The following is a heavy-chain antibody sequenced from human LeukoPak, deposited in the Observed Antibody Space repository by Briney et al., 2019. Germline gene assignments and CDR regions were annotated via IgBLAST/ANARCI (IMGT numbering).Heavy chain of an antibody. CDR1: GGTFSSYA. Sequence: SVKVSCKASGGTFSSYAISWMRQAPGRGLEWMGGIIPIFGTANYAQKFQGRVTITADESTSTAYMELSSLRSEDTAVYYCARDGTLVYGDTNYYYYGMDVWGQGTTVTVSS. V-gene: IGHV1-69*13. J-gene: IGHJ6*02. CDR3: ARDGTLVYGDTNYYYYGMDV. D-gene: IGHD4-17*01. CDR2: IIPIFGTA.